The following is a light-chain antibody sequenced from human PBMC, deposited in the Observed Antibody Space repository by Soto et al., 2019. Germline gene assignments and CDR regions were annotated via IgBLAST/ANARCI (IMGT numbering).Light chain of an antibody. J-gene: IGKJ5*01. CDR2: GAY. CDR3: QKYGGTPQIT. Sequence: DMVLTQSPVTLSLSPGERATRSCRASQKISSRYLAWYLQKPGQAPRFLIYGAYSRATGIPDRFSGSGSGTAFTLTIRRLEPEDFPVYYCQKYGGTPQITFGKGKRLELK. CDR1: QKISSRY. V-gene: IGKV3-20*01.